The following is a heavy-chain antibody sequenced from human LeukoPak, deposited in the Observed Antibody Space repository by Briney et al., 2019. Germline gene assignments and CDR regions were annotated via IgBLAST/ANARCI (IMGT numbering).Heavy chain of an antibody. Sequence: ASVKVSCKASGYTFTNYAMNWVRQAPGQGLEWMGWINTNSGNSTYAQGFTGRFVFSLDTSVSTAYLQINSLKAEDTAVYYCARDPGHYGSGSKDFDYWGQGTLVTVSS. D-gene: IGHD3-10*01. J-gene: IGHJ4*02. CDR1: GYTFTNYA. CDR2: INTNSGNS. CDR3: ARDPGHYGSGSKDFDY. V-gene: IGHV7-4-1*02.